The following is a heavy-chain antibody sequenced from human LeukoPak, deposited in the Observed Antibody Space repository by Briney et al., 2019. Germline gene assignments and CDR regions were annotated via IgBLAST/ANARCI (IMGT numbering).Heavy chain of an antibody. J-gene: IGHJ4*02. CDR2: IYPGDSDT. Sequence: RAGESLKISCQGSGYSFTSYWIAWVRQMPGKGLEWMGIIYPGDSDTRYSPSFQGQVTISADKSMYTAYLQWSSLQASDTAMYYCARQKSTADFDYWGQGTLVTVSS. CDR3: ARQKSTADFDY. V-gene: IGHV5-51*01. CDR1: GYSFTSYW. D-gene: IGHD2-2*01.